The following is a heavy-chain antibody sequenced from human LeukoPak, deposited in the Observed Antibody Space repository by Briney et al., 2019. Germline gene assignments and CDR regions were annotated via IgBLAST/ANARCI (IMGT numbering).Heavy chain of an antibody. CDR3: ARSSGSYSSLFYMHV. CDR1: GYTFNSYH. CDR2: INPTGDPT. J-gene: IGHJ6*03. V-gene: IGHV1-46*02. Sequence: ASVKVSCKTSGYTFNSYHMHWVRQAPGQGLEWVGIINPTGDPTTYAQKFQGRVTMTSDMSTSTVYMELSSLRSEDTAVYYCARSSGSYSSLFYMHVWGKGTTVTVSS. D-gene: IGHD3-22*01.